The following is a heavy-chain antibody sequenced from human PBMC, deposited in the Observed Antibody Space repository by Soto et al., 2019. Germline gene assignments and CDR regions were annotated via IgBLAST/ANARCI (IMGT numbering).Heavy chain of an antibody. J-gene: IGHJ5*02. V-gene: IGHV3-23*01. CDR3: ARELRDSHIHFDH. D-gene: IGHD1-26*01. Sequence: PGGSLRLSCAASGFTFSGYAMSWVRQAPGKGLEWVSVIHGGGNSAYYADSVKGRFTISRDNSKNSLYLQMNSLRAEDTAVYFCARELRDSHIHFDHWGQGTRVTVSS. CDR1: GFTFSGYA. CDR2: IHGGGNSA.